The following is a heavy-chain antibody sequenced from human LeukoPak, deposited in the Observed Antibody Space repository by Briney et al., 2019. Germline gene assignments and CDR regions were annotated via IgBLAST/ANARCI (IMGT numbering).Heavy chain of an antibody. CDR1: GGTFSSYA. D-gene: IGHD3-10*01. J-gene: IGHJ3*02. CDR3: ARVIYYYGSGSNPGAFDI. Sequence: ASVKVSCKASGGTFSSYAISWVRQAPGQGLEWMGGIIPIFGTANYAQKFQGRVTITTDESTSTAYMELSSLRSEDTAVYYCARVIYYYGSGSNPGAFDIWGQGTMVTVSS. CDR2: IIPIFGTA. V-gene: IGHV1-69*05.